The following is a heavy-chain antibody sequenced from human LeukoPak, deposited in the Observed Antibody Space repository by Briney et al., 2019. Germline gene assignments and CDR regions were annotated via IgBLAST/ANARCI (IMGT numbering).Heavy chain of an antibody. CDR1: GFTFRSYG. V-gene: IGHV3-30*02. CDR3: ARSCSGGNCYADH. Sequence: GGSLRLSCAASGFTFRSYGMHWVSQAPGKRLEWVAFVRNDGSNRYYGDSVKGRFTISRDNSKNTLYLQMNSLRAEDTAVYYCARSCSGGNCYADHWGQGTLVTVSS. CDR2: VRNDGSNR. D-gene: IGHD2-15*01. J-gene: IGHJ5*02.